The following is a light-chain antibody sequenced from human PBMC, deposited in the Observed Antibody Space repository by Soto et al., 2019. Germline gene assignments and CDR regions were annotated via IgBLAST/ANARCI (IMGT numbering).Light chain of an antibody. CDR2: DAS. CDR1: QSIGSS. CDR3: QQYHGYSRT. V-gene: IGKV1-5*01. Sequence: DIQMTQSPSTLSASVGDRVTITCRASQSIGSSLAWYQQKPGKAPNLLISDASSLERGVPSRFSGSGSGTEFTLTIRSLQTDDFGTYYCQQYHGYSRTFGQGTKV. J-gene: IGKJ1*01.